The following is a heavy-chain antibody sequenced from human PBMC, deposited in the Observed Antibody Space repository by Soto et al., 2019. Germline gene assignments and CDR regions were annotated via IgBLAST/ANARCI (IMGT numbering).Heavy chain of an antibody. V-gene: IGHV4-59*01. Sequence: SETLSLTCTVSGGSISSYYWSWIRQPPGKGLEWIGYIYYSGSTNYNPSLKSRVTISVDTSKNQFSLKLSSVTAADTAVYYCARDLFYYYGGRHYYYGMDVWGQGTTVTVSS. CDR1: GGSISSYY. CDR3: ARDLFYYYGGRHYYYGMDV. CDR2: IYYSGST. J-gene: IGHJ6*02. D-gene: IGHD3-10*01.